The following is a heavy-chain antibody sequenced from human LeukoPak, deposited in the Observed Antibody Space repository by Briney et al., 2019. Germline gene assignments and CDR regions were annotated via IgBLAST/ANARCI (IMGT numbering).Heavy chain of an antibody. V-gene: IGHV1-2*06. CDR2: ISPNSGGT. CDR1: GYTFSDYY. J-gene: IGHJ4*02. D-gene: IGHD2-2*01. Sequence: ASVKVSCKASGYTFSDYYLHWVRLAPGQGLEWMGRISPNSGGTDYAQKFQGKVTMARDASISTVYMDLNRLRSDDTAIYYCARQLETTSWFDYWGQGTLVIVSS. CDR3: ARQLETTSWFDY.